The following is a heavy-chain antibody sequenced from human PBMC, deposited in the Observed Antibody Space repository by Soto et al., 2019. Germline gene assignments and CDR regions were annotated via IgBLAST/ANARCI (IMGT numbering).Heavy chain of an antibody. J-gene: IGHJ6*02. Sequence: GGSLRLSCAASGFTFSSYSMNWVRQAPGKGLEWVSYISSSSSTIYYADSVKGRFTISRDNAKNSLYLQMNSLRDEDTAVYYCATESVDTAMEHRIGMDGWGQGTTVTVSS. V-gene: IGHV3-48*02. D-gene: IGHD5-18*01. CDR2: ISSSSSTI. CDR1: GFTFSSYS. CDR3: ATESVDTAMEHRIGMDG.